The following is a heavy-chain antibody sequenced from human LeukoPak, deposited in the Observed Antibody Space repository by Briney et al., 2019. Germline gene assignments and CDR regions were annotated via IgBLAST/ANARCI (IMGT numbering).Heavy chain of an antibody. Sequence: GASVKVSCKASGYTFTSYGISWVRQAPGQGLEWMGWIGAYNGNTNYAQKLQGRVTMTTDTSTSTAYMELRSLRSDDTAVYYCARRNDFWSGYLIPTTYYYYYYMDVWGKGTTVTVSS. J-gene: IGHJ6*03. D-gene: IGHD3-3*01. CDR2: IGAYNGNT. V-gene: IGHV1-18*01. CDR3: ARRNDFWSGYLIPTTYYYYYYMDV. CDR1: GYTFTSYG.